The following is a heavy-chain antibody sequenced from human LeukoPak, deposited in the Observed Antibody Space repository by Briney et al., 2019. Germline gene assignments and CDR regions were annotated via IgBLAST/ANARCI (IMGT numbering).Heavy chain of an antibody. CDR2: ISYDGSNK. CDR1: GFTFSSYA. Sequence: PGGSLRLSCAASGFTFSSYAMHWVRQAPGKGLEWVAVISYDGSNKYYADSVKGRFTISRDNSKNTLYLQMNSLRAEDTAVYYCARESYGGKDYWGQGTLVTVSS. D-gene: IGHD4-23*01. V-gene: IGHV3-30-3*01. CDR3: ARESYGGKDY. J-gene: IGHJ4*02.